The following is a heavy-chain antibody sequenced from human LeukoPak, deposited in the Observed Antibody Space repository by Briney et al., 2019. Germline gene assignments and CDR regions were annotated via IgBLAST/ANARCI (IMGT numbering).Heavy chain of an antibody. V-gene: IGHV3-30*02. CDR1: GFTFSTYA. Sequence: GGSLRLSCAASGFTFSTYAVHWVRQAPGKGLEWVAFIWPDGSKKYYADSVKGRFAISRENSKNTVYLQMNDLRPEDTALYFCAKISSSAESNFDYWGQGTLLTVSS. CDR3: AKISSSAESNFDY. D-gene: IGHD6-25*01. CDR2: IWPDGSKK. J-gene: IGHJ4*02.